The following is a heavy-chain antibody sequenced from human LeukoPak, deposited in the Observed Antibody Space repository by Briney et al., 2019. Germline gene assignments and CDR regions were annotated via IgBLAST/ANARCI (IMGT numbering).Heavy chain of an antibody. Sequence: WASVKVSCKASGYTFTSYGISWVRQAPGQVLEWMGWISAYNGNTNYAQKLQGRVTMTTDTSTSTAYMELRSLRSDDTAVYYCARQLTYYDFWSGYLGSADYWGQGTLVTVSS. CDR3: ARQLTYYDFWSGYLGSADY. CDR2: ISAYNGNT. J-gene: IGHJ4*02. V-gene: IGHV1-18*01. CDR1: GYTFTSYG. D-gene: IGHD3-3*01.